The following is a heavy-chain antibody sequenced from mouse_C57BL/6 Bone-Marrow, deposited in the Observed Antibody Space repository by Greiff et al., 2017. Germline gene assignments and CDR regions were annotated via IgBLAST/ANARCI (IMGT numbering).Heavy chain of an antibody. Sequence: QVQLQQPGAELVRPGTSVKLSCKASGYTFTSYWMPWVKQRPGQGLEWIGVIDPSDSYTNYNQKFKGKATLTVDTSSSTAYMQLSSLTSEDSAVYYCARSRLYYAMDYWGQGTSVTVSS. CDR3: ARSRLYYAMDY. CDR2: IDPSDSYT. V-gene: IGHV1-59*01. CDR1: GYTFTSYW. J-gene: IGHJ4*01.